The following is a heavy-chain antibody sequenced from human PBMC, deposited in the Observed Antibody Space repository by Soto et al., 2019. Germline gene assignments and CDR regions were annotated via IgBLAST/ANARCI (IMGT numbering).Heavy chain of an antibody. J-gene: IGHJ5*02. V-gene: IGHV4-34*01. Sequence: GSLRLSCAVSGFPLEKYGMNWIRQPPGKGLEWIGEIDHSGYTNYNPSLKSRVTISVDTSKNQFSLRLTSVTAADTAVYYCARVRDWFDPWGQGTLVTVSS. D-gene: IGHD3-3*01. CDR2: IDHSGYT. CDR3: ARVRDWFDP. CDR1: GFPLEKYG.